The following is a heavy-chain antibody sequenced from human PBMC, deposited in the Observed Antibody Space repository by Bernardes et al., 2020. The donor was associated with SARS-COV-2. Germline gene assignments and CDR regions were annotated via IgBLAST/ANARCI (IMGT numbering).Heavy chain of an antibody. J-gene: IGHJ5*02. CDR1: GFTFSSNY. Sequence: GGSLRLSCSSSGFTFSSNYMSWFRQSPVKWLEWVSFIYTCGSTYYADSVKGRFTISRDNSKNTLYLQMNSLRAEDTAVYYCARDLAAAAVPWGQGTLVTVSS. CDR3: ARDLAAAAVP. CDR2: IYTCGST. V-gene: IGHV3-66*01. D-gene: IGHD6-13*01.